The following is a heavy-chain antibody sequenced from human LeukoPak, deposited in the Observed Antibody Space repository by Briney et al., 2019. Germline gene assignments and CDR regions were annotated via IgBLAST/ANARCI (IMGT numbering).Heavy chain of an antibody. CDR2: ISYSGST. CDR1: GGSISGYY. J-gene: IGHJ4*02. V-gene: IGHV4-59*01. D-gene: IGHD4-17*01. CDR3: ARVRGYGDYDY. Sequence: SETLSLTCTVSGGSISGYYWSWIRQPPGKGLEWVGYISYSGSTNYNPSLKSRVTISVDTSKNQFSLKLSSVTAADTAIYYCARVRGYGDYDYWGQGTLVIVSS.